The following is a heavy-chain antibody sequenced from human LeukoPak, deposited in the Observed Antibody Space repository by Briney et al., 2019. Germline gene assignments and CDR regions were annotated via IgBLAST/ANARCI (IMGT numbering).Heavy chain of an antibody. CDR1: GFTFVTNY. D-gene: IGHD4-17*01. Sequence: PGGSRGLSGPASGFTFVTNYITWVRQAPGKGLEWVSLISGAGGTYYADSVKGRFTLSRDNSKNTLSLQMNSLREEDTAVYSCASQTTVKYHFDPWGQGTLVTVSS. V-gene: IGHV3-53*01. CDR2: ISGAGGT. J-gene: IGHJ5*02. CDR3: ASQTTVKYHFDP.